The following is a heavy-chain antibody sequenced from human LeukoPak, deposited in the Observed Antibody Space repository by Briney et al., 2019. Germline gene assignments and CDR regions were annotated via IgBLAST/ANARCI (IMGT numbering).Heavy chain of an antibody. Sequence: SQTLSLTCTVSGGSIGGGDYYWSWIRQPPGKGLEWIGYIYYSGSTYYNPSLKSRVNISVDTSKNQFSLKLSSVTAADTAVYYCARGSGWYGDYYYYGMDVWGQGTTVTVSS. V-gene: IGHV4-30-4*01. CDR2: IYYSGST. J-gene: IGHJ6*02. CDR1: GGSIGGGDYY. CDR3: ARGSGWYGDYYYYGMDV. D-gene: IGHD6-19*01.